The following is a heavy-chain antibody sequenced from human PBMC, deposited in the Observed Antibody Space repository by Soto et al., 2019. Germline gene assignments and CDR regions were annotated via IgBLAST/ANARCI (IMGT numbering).Heavy chain of an antibody. CDR2: IRSKAQSYTT. CDR1: GFTFSASG. CDR3: RGGDFAY. J-gene: IGHJ4*02. Sequence: EVQLVESGGGLVQPGGSLKLSCAASGFTFSASGIHWVRHASGKGLEWVGRIRSKAQSYTTTYGASVTGRFTISRDDSKNTAYLQMTSLKTEDTAVYYCRGGDFAYWGQGTLVTVSS. V-gene: IGHV3-73*02. D-gene: IGHD3-16*01.